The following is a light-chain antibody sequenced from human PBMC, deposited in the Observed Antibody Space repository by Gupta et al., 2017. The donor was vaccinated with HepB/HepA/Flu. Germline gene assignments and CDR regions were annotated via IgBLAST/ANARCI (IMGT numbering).Light chain of an antibody. V-gene: IGKV3-20*01. CDR1: QSVDSKY. J-gene: IGKJ3*01. CDR2: ATS. Sequence: EIVLTQSPGTLSLSPGDRATLSCRASQSVDSKYLAWYQQKPGQAPRLLIYATSNRLTGVPHRFSGSGSGADFTLTISRLEAADFAVYYCQHFGDSPPGMTFGPGTRVD. CDR3: QHFGDSPPGMT.